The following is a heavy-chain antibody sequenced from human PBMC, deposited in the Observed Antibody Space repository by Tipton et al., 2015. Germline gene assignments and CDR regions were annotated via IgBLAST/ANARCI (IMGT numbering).Heavy chain of an antibody. D-gene: IGHD2-21*01. CDR3: ARTRGDTVVDS. CDR1: GDSISSLNW. Sequence: TLSLTCSVSGDSISSLNWWTWVRQPPGKGLEWIGEIHHGGTTNYNPSLRSRVTISVDTSKDQFSLKLSSVTAADAAVYYCARTRGDTVVDSWGQGTLVTVSS. J-gene: IGHJ5*01. V-gene: IGHV4-4*02. CDR2: IHHGGTT.